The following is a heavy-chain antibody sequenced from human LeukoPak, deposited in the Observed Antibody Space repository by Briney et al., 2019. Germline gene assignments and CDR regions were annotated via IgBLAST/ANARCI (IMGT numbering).Heavy chain of an antibody. CDR2: INPSGGST. J-gene: IGHJ3*02. V-gene: IGHV1-46*01. D-gene: IGHD6-19*01. Sequence: ASVKVSCKASGYTFTSYYMHWVRQAPGQGLEWMGIINPSGGSTSYAQKFQGRVTMTRDTSTSTVYMELSSLRSEDTAVHYCARDGRGSGWYMVAFDIWGQGTMVTVSS. CDR3: ARDGRGSGWYMVAFDI. CDR1: GYTFTSYY.